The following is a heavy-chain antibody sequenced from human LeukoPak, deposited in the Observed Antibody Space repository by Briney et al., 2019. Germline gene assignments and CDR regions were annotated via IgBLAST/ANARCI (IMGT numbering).Heavy chain of an antibody. J-gene: IGHJ3*02. Sequence: SETLSLTCTVSGGSISSSSYYWGWIRQPPGKGLEWIGSIYYSGSTYYNPSLKSRVTISVDTSKDQFSLKLSSVTAADTAVYYCARVLEGDSSGYYDPPPDAFDIWGQGTMVTVSS. D-gene: IGHD3-22*01. CDR3: ARVLEGDSSGYYDPPPDAFDI. V-gene: IGHV4-39*07. CDR1: GGSISSSSYY. CDR2: IYYSGST.